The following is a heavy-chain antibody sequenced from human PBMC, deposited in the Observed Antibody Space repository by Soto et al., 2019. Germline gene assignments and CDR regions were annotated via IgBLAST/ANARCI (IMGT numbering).Heavy chain of an antibody. CDR1: GYTFTSYA. D-gene: IGHD3-9*01. V-gene: IGHV1-3*01. CDR3: ARDWVPFGGYDIFD. CDR2: INAGNGNT. J-gene: IGHJ4*02. Sequence: ASVKVSCKASGYTFTSYAMHWVRQAPGQRLEWMGWINAGNGNTKYSQKFQGRVTITRDTSASTAYMELSSLRSEDTAVYYCARDWVPFGGYDIFDWGQGTLVTVSS.